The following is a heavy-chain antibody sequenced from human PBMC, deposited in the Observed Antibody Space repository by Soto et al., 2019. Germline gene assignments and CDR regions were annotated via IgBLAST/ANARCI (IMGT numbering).Heavy chain of an antibody. CDR2: TRNKANSYTT. J-gene: IGHJ3*02. CDR3: ASSGSEAFDI. Sequence: EVQLVESGGGLVQPGGSLRLSCAASGFTFSDHYMDWVRQAPGKGLEWVGRTRNKANSYTTGYAASVRGRFTISRDDSKNSLYLQVNSLKTEDTAVYYCASSGSEAFDIWGQGTMVTVSS. D-gene: IGHD6-25*01. CDR1: GFTFSDHY. V-gene: IGHV3-72*01.